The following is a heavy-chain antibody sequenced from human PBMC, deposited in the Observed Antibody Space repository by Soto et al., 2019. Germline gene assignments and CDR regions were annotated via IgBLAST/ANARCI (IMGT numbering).Heavy chain of an antibody. J-gene: IGHJ4*02. Sequence: GGSLRLSCAASGFTFSSHWMHWVRQAPGNGLVWVSRINGDGSSTYYADSVKGRFTISRDNAKNTLYLQMNGLRAEDTAVYYCAGAYTGTRNSLGDWGQGTLITVSS. V-gene: IGHV3-74*01. D-gene: IGHD3-10*01. CDR2: INGDGSST. CDR1: GFTFSSHW. CDR3: AGAYTGTRNSLGD.